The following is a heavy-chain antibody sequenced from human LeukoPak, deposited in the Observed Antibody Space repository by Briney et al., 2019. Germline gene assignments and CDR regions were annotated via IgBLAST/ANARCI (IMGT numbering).Heavy chain of an antibody. J-gene: IGHJ4*02. V-gene: IGHV4-4*02. CDR3: SGESGAFCPFGY. CDR1: GGSISSTNW. Sequence: PSETLSLTCGVSGGSISSTNWWSWVRQPPGQGLEWIGEISLTGGTNYNPSLNGRVTMSLDKSSNQLSLKLTSVTAADTAIYYCSGESGAFCPFGYWGQGTLVIV. D-gene: IGHD1-26*01. CDR2: ISLTGGT.